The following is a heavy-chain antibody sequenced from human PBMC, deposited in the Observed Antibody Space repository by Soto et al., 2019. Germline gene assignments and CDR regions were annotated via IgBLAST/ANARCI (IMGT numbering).Heavy chain of an antibody. CDR1: WYSFTSYW. D-gene: IGHD6-6*01. J-gene: IGHJ6*02. CDR3: ARWGGGFSYSSSSGSGPMDV. V-gene: IGHV5-51*01. Sequence: GGFLKISCKGSWYSFTSYWIGWVGPMPGKSLEWKGVIYPGYSDTRNSPSFQSQVTISTDKSISPAYLQWSSLKASDTALYYCARWGGGFSYSSSSGSGPMDVWGQGTTVTVSS. CDR2: IYPGYSDT.